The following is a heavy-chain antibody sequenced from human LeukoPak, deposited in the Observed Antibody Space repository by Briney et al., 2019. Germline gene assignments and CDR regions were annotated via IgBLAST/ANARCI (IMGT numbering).Heavy chain of an antibody. Sequence: GGSLRLSCAASGFSFSTYAMIWVRQAPGKGLEWVSAISGSGGSTYYADSVKDRFTISRDNSKNTLYLQMNSLRAEDTAVYYCARVNLRPFDYWGQGTLVTVSS. CDR1: GFSFSTYA. CDR3: ARVNLRPFDY. V-gene: IGHV3-23*01. CDR2: ISGSGGST. J-gene: IGHJ4*02.